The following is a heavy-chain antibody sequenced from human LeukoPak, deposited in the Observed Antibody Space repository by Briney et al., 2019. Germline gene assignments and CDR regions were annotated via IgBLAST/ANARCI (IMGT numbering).Heavy chain of an antibody. Sequence: PGGSLGLSCAASGFTFSSYEMNWVRQAPGKGLEWVSYISSSGSTIYYADSVKGRFTISRDNAKNSLYLQMNSLRAEDTAVYYCASAPDIVATIGYWGQGTLVTVSS. J-gene: IGHJ4*02. D-gene: IGHD5-12*01. V-gene: IGHV3-48*03. CDR1: GFTFSSYE. CDR2: ISSSGSTI. CDR3: ASAPDIVATIGY.